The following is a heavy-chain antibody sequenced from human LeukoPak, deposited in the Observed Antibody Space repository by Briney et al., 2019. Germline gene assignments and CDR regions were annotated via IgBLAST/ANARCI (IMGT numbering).Heavy chain of an antibody. D-gene: IGHD3-22*01. J-gene: IGHJ4*02. CDR2: IYPGDSDT. Sequence: GESLKISCKGSGYSFTSYWIGWVRQMPGKGLEWMGIIYPGDSDTRYSPSFQGQVTISADKSISTAYLQWSSLKASDTGMYYRARINYYDSSGYSYYFDYWRQGTHDTVAS. CDR3: ARINYYDSSGYSYYFDY. V-gene: IGHV5-51*01. CDR1: GYSFTSYW.